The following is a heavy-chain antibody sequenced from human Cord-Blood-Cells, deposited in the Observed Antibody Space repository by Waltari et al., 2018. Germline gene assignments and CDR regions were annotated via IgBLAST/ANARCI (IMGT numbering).Heavy chain of an antibody. CDR3: ARGEGTMIVDAFDI. V-gene: IGHV1-2*04. D-gene: IGHD3-22*01. J-gene: IGHJ3*02. CDR1: GYTFTGYY. CDR2: INPNSGGT. Sequence: QVQPVQSGAEGKTPGASVTVSCNASGYTFTGYYLHWVLRAPGQGLEWMGWINPNSGGTNYAQKFQGWVTMTRDTSISTAYMELSRLRSDDTAVYYCARGEGTMIVDAFDIWGQGTMVTVSS.